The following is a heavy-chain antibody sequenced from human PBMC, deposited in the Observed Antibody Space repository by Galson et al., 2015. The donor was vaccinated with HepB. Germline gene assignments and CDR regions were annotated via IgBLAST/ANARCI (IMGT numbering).Heavy chain of an antibody. Sequence: SLRLSCAASGFTFRDYYMTWIRQAPGKGLEWVSYISTSGSTIYYADSVKGRFTISRDNAKNSLYLQMNSLRADDTAVYYCARGEGIRDLLRAFDIWGQGTMVTVSS. CDR1: GFTFRDYY. CDR2: ISTSGSTI. J-gene: IGHJ3*02. V-gene: IGHV3-11*01. D-gene: IGHD1-26*01. CDR3: ARGEGIRDLLRAFDI.